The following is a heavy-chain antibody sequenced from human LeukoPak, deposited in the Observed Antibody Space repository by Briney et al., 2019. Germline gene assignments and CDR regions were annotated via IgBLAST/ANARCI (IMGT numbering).Heavy chain of an antibody. CDR1: GGPISRYY. D-gene: IGHD2-21*02. CDR2: IYYSGST. J-gene: IGHJ4*02. V-gene: IGHV4-59*01. Sequence: SETLSLTCTVPGGPISRYYWSWIRQPPGKGLEWIGYIYYSGSTNYNPSLKSRVTISVDTSKNQFSLKLSSVTAADTAVYYCARACGGDCYWAFDYWGQGTLVSVSS. CDR3: ARACGGDCYWAFDY.